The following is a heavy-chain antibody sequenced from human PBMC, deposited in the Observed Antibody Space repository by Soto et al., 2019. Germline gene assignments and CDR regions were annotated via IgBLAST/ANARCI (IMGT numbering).Heavy chain of an antibody. CDR3: ARDDWGRSKYYGMYV. CDR1: GFTFSSYG. CDR2: IWYDGSNK. D-gene: IGHD2-21*01. J-gene: IGHJ6*02. Sequence: QVQLVESGGGVVQPGRSLRLSCAASGFTFSSYGMHWVRQAPGKGLEWVAVIWYDGSNKYYADSVKGRFTISRDNSKNTLYLQMNSLRDDDTAVYYCARDDWGRSKYYGMYVWGQGTTVTVSS. V-gene: IGHV3-33*01.